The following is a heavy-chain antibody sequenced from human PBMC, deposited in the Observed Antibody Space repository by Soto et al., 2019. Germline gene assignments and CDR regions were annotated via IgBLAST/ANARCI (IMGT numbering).Heavy chain of an antibody. D-gene: IGHD2-2*01. CDR3: ARHVVPAANFDN. J-gene: IGHJ4*02. CDR2: IDPSDSYT. Sequence: GESLKISCKGSGYSFTSYWISWVRQMPGKGLELMGKIDPSDSYTNYSPSFQGHVPISVDKSISTAYLQWGSLKASDTAMYYCARHVVPAANFDNWGQGTLVTV. CDR1: GYSFTSYW. V-gene: IGHV5-10-1*01.